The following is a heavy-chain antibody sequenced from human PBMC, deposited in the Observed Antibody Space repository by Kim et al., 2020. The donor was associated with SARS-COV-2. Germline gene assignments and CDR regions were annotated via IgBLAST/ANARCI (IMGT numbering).Heavy chain of an antibody. CDR3: TSGYDY. D-gene: IGHD3-22*01. V-gene: IGHV3-7*01. Sequence: QDGSEKYYVDSVKGRFTIPRDNAQNSLCLQMNSLRAEDTAVYYCTSGYDYWGQGTLVTVSS. J-gene: IGHJ4*02. CDR2: QDGSEK.